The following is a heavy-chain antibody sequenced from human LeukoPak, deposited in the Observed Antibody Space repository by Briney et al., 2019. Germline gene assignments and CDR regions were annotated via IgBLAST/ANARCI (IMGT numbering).Heavy chain of an antibody. V-gene: IGHV4-31*03. CDR1: GGSISSGGYY. Sequence: SETLSLTCTVSGGSISSGGYYWSWIRQHPGKGLEWIGYIYYSGSTYYNPSLKSRVTISVDTSKNQFSLKLSSVTAADTAEYYCARDPAINLPFDYWGQGTLVTVSS. D-gene: IGHD5-12*01. CDR2: IYYSGST. CDR3: ARDPAINLPFDY. J-gene: IGHJ4*02.